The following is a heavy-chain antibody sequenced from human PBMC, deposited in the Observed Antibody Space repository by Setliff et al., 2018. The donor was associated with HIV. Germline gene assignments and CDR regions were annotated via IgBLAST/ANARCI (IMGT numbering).Heavy chain of an antibody. Sequence: ASVKVSCKTSGYTFTGHYLHWVRQAPGQGLAWMGWIDPKSGDTSYAQKFQGRVTFTSDTSVSTAYMDLTTLSSADTAIYYCAKADVLLCDFWGQGTLVTVSS. CDR3: AKADVLLCDF. D-gene: IGHD3-16*01. V-gene: IGHV1-2*02. CDR2: IDPKSGDT. CDR1: GYTFTGHY. J-gene: IGHJ4*02.